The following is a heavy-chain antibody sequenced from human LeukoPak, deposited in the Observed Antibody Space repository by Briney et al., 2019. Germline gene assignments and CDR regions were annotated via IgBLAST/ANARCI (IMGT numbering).Heavy chain of an antibody. Sequence: GRSLRLSCAASGFTFSSYGMHWVRQAPGKGLEWVEVIWYDGSNKYYADSVKGRFTISRDNSKNTLYLQMNSLRAEDTAVYYCAKDYYDSSGHLDYWGQGTLVTVSS. D-gene: IGHD3-22*01. CDR1: GFTFSSYG. CDR3: AKDYYDSSGHLDY. J-gene: IGHJ4*02. CDR2: IWYDGSNK. V-gene: IGHV3-33*06.